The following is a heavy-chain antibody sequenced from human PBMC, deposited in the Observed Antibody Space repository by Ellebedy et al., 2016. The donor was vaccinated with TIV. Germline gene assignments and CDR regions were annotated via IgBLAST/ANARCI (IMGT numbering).Heavy chain of an antibody. CDR1: GFTFSPYA. J-gene: IGHJ5*02. CDR3: GRDGVTGNGRWDWLDP. CDR2: IVGSGA. D-gene: IGHD2-21*02. V-gene: IGHV3-23*01. Sequence: PGGSLRLSCAASGFTFSPYAMAWVRQAPGKGLEWVSGIVGSGAEKYADSVKGRFTISRDNSRNTLYLQMNSLRVEDSAIYYCGRDGVTGNGRWDWLDPWGQGTLVTVSS.